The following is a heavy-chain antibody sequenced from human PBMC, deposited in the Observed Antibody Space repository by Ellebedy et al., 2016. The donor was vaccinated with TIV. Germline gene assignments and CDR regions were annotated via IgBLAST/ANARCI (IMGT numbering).Heavy chain of an antibody. D-gene: IGHD3-16*01. CDR3: ARWAYDAFDI. V-gene: IGHV3-48*01. J-gene: IGHJ3*02. CDR1: GFTFTSYS. Sequence: GESLKISCAASGFTFTSYSMNWVRQAPGKGLEWISYITSSTRTIYYGDSVKGRFTISRDNAKSSRYLQLNTLRVEDTAVYYCARWAYDAFDIWGQGTMVTVSS. CDR2: ITSSTRTI.